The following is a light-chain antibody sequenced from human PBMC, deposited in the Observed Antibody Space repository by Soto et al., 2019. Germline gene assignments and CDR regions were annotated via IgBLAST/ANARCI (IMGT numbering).Light chain of an antibody. V-gene: IGLV2-14*01. CDR2: EVS. CDR1: SSDVGHYNY. CDR3: SSYTSSTTRMV. J-gene: IGLJ2*01. Sequence: QSVLTQPASVSGSPGQSITISCTGTSSDVGHYNYVSWYQQHPDKAPKLMIYEVSNRPSGVSNRFSGSKSGNTASLTISGLQAEDEADYYCSSYTSSTTRMVFGGGTKLTVL.